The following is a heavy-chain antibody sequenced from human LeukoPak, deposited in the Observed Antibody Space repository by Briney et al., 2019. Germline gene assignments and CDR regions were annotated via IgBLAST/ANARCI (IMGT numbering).Heavy chain of an antibody. CDR1: GGSFSGYY. J-gene: IGHJ4*02. CDR2: INHSGST. Sequence: KPSETLSLTCAVYGGSFSGYYWSWIRQPPGKGLEWIGEINHSGSTNYNPSLKSRVTISVDTSKNQFSLKLSSVTAADTAVYYCAREIAAAGRGFDYWGQGTLVTVSS. CDR3: AREIAAAGRGFDY. D-gene: IGHD6-13*01. V-gene: IGHV4-34*01.